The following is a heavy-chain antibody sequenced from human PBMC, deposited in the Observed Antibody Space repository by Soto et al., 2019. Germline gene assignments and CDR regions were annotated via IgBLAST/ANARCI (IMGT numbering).Heavy chain of an antibody. V-gene: IGHV4-39*01. Sequence: QLQLQESGPGQVKSSETLSLTCSVSGDSISNSRFYWAWIRQPPGEGLEWIGSIYHTGNAYYNPSLKSRFTISVDTSKNQFSLKLTSVTAADAALYYCARDFFDSSAYTTNWFDPWGQGTLVTVSS. J-gene: IGHJ5*02. CDR2: IYHTGNA. CDR3: ARDFFDSSAYTTNWFDP. CDR1: GDSISNSRFY. D-gene: IGHD3-22*01.